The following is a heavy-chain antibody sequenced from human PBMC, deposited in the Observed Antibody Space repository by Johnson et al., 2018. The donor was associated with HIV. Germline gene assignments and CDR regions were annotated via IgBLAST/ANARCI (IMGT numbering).Heavy chain of an antibody. V-gene: IGHV3-30*03. Sequence: QVQLVESGGGVVQPGRSLRLSCAASGFTFSSYGMHWVRQAPGKGLEWVAVISYDGSNKYYADSVKGRFTISRDNSKTTLYLQMNSQRGEDTAVYYCARRRVAGDDAFDIWGQGTTVTVSS. CDR3: ARRRVAGDDAFDI. CDR2: ISYDGSNK. CDR1: GFTFSSYG. J-gene: IGHJ3*02. D-gene: IGHD6-19*01.